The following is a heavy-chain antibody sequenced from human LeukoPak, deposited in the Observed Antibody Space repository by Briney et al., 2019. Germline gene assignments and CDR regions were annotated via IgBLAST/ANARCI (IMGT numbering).Heavy chain of an antibody. J-gene: IGHJ4*02. D-gene: IGHD3-22*01. CDR3: ARGAHYYDSSGTNLYFDY. V-gene: IGHV4-59*01. CDR1: GGSISSYY. Sequence: PSETLSLTCTVSGGSISSYYWSWIRQPPGKGLEWIGYIYYSGSTNYNPSLRSRVTISVDTSKNQFSLRLSSVTAADTAVYYCARGAHYYDSSGTNLYFDYWGQGTLVTVSS. CDR2: IYYSGST.